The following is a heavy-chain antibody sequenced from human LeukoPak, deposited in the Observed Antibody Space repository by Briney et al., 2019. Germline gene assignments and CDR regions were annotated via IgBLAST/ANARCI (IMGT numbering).Heavy chain of an antibody. CDR2: IIPIFGTA. CDR1: GGTFSSYA. CDR3: ARGSAAPPSPVEILRLGWFDP. Sequence: GASVKVSCKASGGTFSSYAISWVRQAPGQGLEWMGGIIPIFGTANYAQKFQGRVTITTDESTSTAYMELSSLRSEDTAVYYCARGSAAPPSPVEILRLGWFDPWGQGTLVTVSS. D-gene: IGHD5-24*01. V-gene: IGHV1-69*05. J-gene: IGHJ5*02.